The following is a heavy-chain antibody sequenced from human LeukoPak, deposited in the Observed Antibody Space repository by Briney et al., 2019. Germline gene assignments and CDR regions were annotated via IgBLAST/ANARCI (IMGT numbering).Heavy chain of an antibody. CDR1: GFTFSSYS. Sequence: SGESLRLSCAASGFTFSSYSMNWVRQAPGKGLEWVSSISSSSSYIYYADSVKGRFTISRDNAKNSLYLQMNSLRAEDTAVYYCARDRTPSIEYYYDSSGSLDRNNDAFDIWGQGTMVTVSS. D-gene: IGHD3-22*01. CDR2: ISSSSSYI. CDR3: ARDRTPSIEYYYDSSGSLDRNNDAFDI. J-gene: IGHJ3*02. V-gene: IGHV3-21*01.